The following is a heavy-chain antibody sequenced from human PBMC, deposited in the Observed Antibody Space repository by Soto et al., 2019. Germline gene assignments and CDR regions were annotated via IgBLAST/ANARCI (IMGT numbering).Heavy chain of an antibody. Sequence: EVQLVESGGDLVQPGGSLRLSCAVSGFSFRNYWMSWVSQAPGKGLEWVANINHDGSEQNFLDSVKGRFTISRDNGKNSLFLQMNSLRAEDTAVYYCARDIGYSSFDYWGQGTLVTVSS. V-gene: IGHV3-7*01. CDR1: GFSFRNYW. CDR3: ARDIGYSSFDY. J-gene: IGHJ4*02. CDR2: INHDGSEQ. D-gene: IGHD2-15*01.